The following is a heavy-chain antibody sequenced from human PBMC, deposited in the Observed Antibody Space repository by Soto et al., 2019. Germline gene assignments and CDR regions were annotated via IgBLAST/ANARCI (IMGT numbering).Heavy chain of an antibody. CDR3: ARVRVVCGLSNDS. J-gene: IGHJ4*02. V-gene: IGHV1-18*04. CDR1: GYTFSSDS. CDR2: ITPFNGDT. D-gene: IGHD2-21*01. Sequence: ASLKVSCKASGYTFSSDSIHWVRQAPGQGLEWMGWITPFNGDTSYAQKFQGRVTMTTDTSTSTVFMELRSLRFDDTAVYYCARVRVVCGLSNDSWGEGTLVTDS.